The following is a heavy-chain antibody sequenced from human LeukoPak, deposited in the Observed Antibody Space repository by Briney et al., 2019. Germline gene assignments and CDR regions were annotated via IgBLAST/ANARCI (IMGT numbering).Heavy chain of an antibody. V-gene: IGHV3-21*01. D-gene: IGHD2-15*01. CDR3: ARDCSGGSCHDY. Sequence: GGSLRLSCAASGFTFSSYSMNWVRQAPGKGLEWVSSISSSSSYIYYADSVKGRFTISRDNAKNSLYLQMNSLGAEDTAVYYCARDCSGGSCHDYWGQGTLVTVSS. J-gene: IGHJ4*02. CDR1: GFTFSSYS. CDR2: ISSSSSYI.